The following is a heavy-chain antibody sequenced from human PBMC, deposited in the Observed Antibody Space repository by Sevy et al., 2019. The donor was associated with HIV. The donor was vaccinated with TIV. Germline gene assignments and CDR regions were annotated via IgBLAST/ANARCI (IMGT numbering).Heavy chain of an antibody. D-gene: IGHD2-15*01. CDR2: ISAYNGNT. CDR1: GYPFTSYG. J-gene: IGHJ4*02. CDR3: ARDLSGGTKGTDY. Sequence: ASVKVSCKASGYPFTSYGISGVRQAPGKGLEWMGWISAYNGNTNNAQKLQGRVTMTTDTSTSTAYMELRSLRSDDTAVYYCARDLSGGTKGTDYWGQGTLVTVSS. V-gene: IGHV1-18*04.